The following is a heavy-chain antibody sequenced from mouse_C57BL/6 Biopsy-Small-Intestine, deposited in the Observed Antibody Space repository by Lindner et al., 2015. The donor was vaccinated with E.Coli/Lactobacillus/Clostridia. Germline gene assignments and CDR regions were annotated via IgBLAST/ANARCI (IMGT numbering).Heavy chain of an antibody. J-gene: IGHJ2*01. CDR1: GYTFTGYW. CDR2: ILPGSGKT. Sequence: VQLQESGAELMKPGASVKLSCKATGYTFTGYWIEWIKQRPGHGLEWIGRILPGSGKTNSNERFEDKATFTADSSSNTAHMRLNSLTTEDSAIYYCARRRGSSPFDFWGQGTTLTVSS. D-gene: IGHD1-1*01. CDR3: ARRRGSSPFDF. V-gene: IGHV1-9*01.